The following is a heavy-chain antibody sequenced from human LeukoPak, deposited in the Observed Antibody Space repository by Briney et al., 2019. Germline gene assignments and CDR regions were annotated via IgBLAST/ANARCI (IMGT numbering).Heavy chain of an antibody. Sequence: PSETLSLTCAVYGGSFSGYYWSWIRQPPGKGLEWIGYIYYSGSTNYNPSLKSRVTISVDTSKNQFSLKLSSVTAADTAVYYCARGWLQNFDYWGQGTLVTVSS. J-gene: IGHJ4*02. CDR2: IYYSGST. CDR1: GGSFSGYY. V-gene: IGHV4-59*01. CDR3: ARGWLQNFDY. D-gene: IGHD5-12*01.